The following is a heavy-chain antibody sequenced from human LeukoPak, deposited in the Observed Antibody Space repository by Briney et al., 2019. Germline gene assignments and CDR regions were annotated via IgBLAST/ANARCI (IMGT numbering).Heavy chain of an antibody. D-gene: IGHD1-26*01. CDR3: ARVRVGKSKWYMDV. CDR1: GGSVSSGSYY. J-gene: IGHJ6*03. V-gene: IGHV4-61*01. CDR2: IYYSGST. Sequence: SETLSLTCTVSGGSVSSGSYYWSWIRQPPGKGLEWIGYIYYSGSTNYNPSLKSRATISVDTSKNQFSLKLSSVTAADTAVYYCARVRVGKSKWYMDVWGKGTTVTVSS.